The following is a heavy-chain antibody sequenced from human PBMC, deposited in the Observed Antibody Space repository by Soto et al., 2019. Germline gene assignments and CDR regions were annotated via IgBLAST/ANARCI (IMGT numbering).Heavy chain of an antibody. CDR3: ARGRPAGRYCSSTSCHTRFDP. Sequence: QVQLQQWGAGLLKPSETLSLTCAVYGGSFSGYYWSWIRQPPGKGLEWIGEINHSGSTNYNPSLKSRVTISVDTSKNQFALKQSSVTAADTAVYYCARGRPAGRYCSSTSCHTRFDPWGQGTLVTVSS. V-gene: IGHV4-34*01. D-gene: IGHD2-2*01. J-gene: IGHJ5*02. CDR1: GGSFSGYY. CDR2: INHSGST.